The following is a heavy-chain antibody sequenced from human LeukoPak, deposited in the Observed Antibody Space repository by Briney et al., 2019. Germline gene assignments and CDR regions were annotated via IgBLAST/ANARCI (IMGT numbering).Heavy chain of an antibody. D-gene: IGHD6-25*01. V-gene: IGHV4-34*01. J-gene: IGHJ5*02. CDR3: ARGPPRPRLNWFDP. CDR1: GGSFSGYY. CDR2: INHGGSP. Sequence: SETLSLTCAVYGGSFSGYYWSWIRQPPGKGLEWIGEINHGGSPNYNPSLKSRVTISVDTSKNQFSLRLSSVTAADTAVYYCARGPPRPRLNWFDPWSRGTLVTVSS.